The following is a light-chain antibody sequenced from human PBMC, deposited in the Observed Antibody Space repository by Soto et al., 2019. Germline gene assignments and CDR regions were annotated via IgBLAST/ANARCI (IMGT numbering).Light chain of an antibody. Sequence: DIQMTQSPSSLSPSVGDRVTITCQASKDISKYLNWYQQKPGKAPKLLIYHSSNLETGVPSRFSGSGSGTHFTLTISSLQPEDIATYFCHQYDSFPRTFGQGTKLEIK. CDR1: KDISKY. V-gene: IGKV1-33*01. J-gene: IGKJ2*01. CDR3: HQYDSFPRT. CDR2: HSS.